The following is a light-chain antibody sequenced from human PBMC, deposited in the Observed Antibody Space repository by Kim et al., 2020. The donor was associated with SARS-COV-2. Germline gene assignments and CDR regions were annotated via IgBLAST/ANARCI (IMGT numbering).Light chain of an antibody. V-gene: IGKV3-20*01. Sequence: EIVLTQSPGTLSLSPGERATLSCRASQSVSSSYLAWYQQKPGQAPRLLIYGASSTATGTPDRFSGSGSGTDFTLTISRLEPEDFAVYYSQQYGGSVWTFGEGATVGIK. CDR3: QQYGGSVWT. CDR1: QSVSSSY. J-gene: IGKJ1*01. CDR2: GAS.